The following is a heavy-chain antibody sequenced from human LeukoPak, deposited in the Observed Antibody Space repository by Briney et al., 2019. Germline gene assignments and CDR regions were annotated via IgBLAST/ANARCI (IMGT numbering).Heavy chain of an antibody. Sequence: SETLSLTCTVSGASISSYYWSWIRQPPGKGLGWIGYIYYSGSTNYNPSLKGRVTILVVTSKNQFSLKLSFVTSADPAVYYCARGANWNLGAFDIWGQGTMVTVSS. CDR1: GASISSYY. J-gene: IGHJ3*02. D-gene: IGHD1-7*01. CDR3: ARGANWNLGAFDI. CDR2: IYYSGST. V-gene: IGHV4-59*01.